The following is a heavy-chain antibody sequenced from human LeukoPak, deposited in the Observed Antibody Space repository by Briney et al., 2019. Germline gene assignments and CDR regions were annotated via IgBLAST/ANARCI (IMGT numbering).Heavy chain of an antibody. D-gene: IGHD6-13*01. V-gene: IGHV3-23*01. Sequence: GGSLRFSCVASGFTFGSYGMTWVRQAPGKGLEWVSIVSGSGDNTNYADSVKGRFTISRDNSKNTLYLQMNSLRAADTALYYCAKVLHPYSSNWEFDYWGQGTLVTVSS. CDR3: AKVLHPYSSNWEFDY. CDR1: GFTFGSYG. J-gene: IGHJ4*02. CDR2: VSGSGDNT.